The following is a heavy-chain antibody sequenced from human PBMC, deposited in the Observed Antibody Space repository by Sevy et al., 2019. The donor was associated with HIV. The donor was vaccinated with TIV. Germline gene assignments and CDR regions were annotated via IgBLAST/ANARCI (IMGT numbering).Heavy chain of an antibody. J-gene: IGHJ4*02. D-gene: IGHD2-21*02. CDR2: IKGDGSDK. CDR1: EFTFSKNW. Sequence: GGSLRLSCAASEFTFSKNWMGWVRQAPGKGPEWVANIKGDGSDKYYLDSVKGRFTISRDNAKSSLYLRMNSLRDEDTATYYCVRGGGACDYWGQGTLVTVSS. V-gene: IGHV3-7*01. CDR3: VRGGGACDY.